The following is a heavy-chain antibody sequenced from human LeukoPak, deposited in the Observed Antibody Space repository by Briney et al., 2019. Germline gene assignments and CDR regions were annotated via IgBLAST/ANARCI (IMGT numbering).Heavy chain of an antibody. J-gene: IGHJ4*02. CDR2: ISAYNGNT. V-gene: IGHV1-18*01. CDR3: AREGMGNDYGDYWYYFDY. Sequence: GASVKVSCKASGYTFTSYGISWVRQAPGQGLEWMGWISAYNGNTNYAQKLQGRVTMTTDTSTSTAYMELRSLRSDDTAVYYCAREGMGNDYGDYWYYFDYWGQGTLVTVSS. D-gene: IGHD4-17*01. CDR1: GYTFTSYG.